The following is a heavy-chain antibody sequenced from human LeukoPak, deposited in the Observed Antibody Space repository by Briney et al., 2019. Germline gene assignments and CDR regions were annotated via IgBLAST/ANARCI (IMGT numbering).Heavy chain of an antibody. CDR3: ARGYYDFWSRAYYFDY. CDR2: IKQDGSGK. Sequence: PGGSLRLSCAASGFTFSSYWMSWVRQAPGKGLEWVANIKQDGSGKYYVDSVKGRFTISRDNAKNSLYLQMNSLRAEDTAVYYCARGYYDFWSRAYYFDYWGQGTLVTVSS. J-gene: IGHJ4*02. CDR1: GFTFSSYW. D-gene: IGHD3-3*01. V-gene: IGHV3-7*01.